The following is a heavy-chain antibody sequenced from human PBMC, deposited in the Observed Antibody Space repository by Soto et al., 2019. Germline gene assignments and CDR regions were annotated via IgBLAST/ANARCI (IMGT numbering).Heavy chain of an antibody. Sequence: GGSLRLSCAASGFTFSSYGMHWVRQAPGKGLEWVAVISYDGSNKYYADSVKGRFTISRDNSKNTLYLQMNSLRAEDTAVYYCAKAQAVAGYGMDVWGQETTVTVSS. V-gene: IGHV3-30*18. CDR2: ISYDGSNK. CDR1: GFTFSSYG. J-gene: IGHJ6*02. D-gene: IGHD6-19*01. CDR3: AKAQAVAGYGMDV.